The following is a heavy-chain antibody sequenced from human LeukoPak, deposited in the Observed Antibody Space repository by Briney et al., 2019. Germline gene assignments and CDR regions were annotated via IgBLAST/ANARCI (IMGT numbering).Heavy chain of an antibody. CDR3: ARDGLLNWFDP. CDR2: IYYSGST. V-gene: IGHV4-31*03. CDR1: GGSISSGGYY. Sequence: SETLSLTCTVSGGSISSGGYYWSWIRQHPGKGLEWIGYIYYSGSTYYNPSLKSRVTISVDTSKNQFSLKLSSVTAADTAVYYCARDGLLNWFDPWGQGTLVTVSS. J-gene: IGHJ5*02. D-gene: IGHD1-26*01.